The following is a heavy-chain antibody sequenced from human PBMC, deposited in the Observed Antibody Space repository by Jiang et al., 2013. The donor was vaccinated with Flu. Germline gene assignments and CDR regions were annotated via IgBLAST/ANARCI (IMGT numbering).Heavy chain of an antibody. J-gene: IGHJ6*02. CDR3: ARDGYSYGFSYGMDV. D-gene: IGHD5-18*01. CDR1: GGSISSYY. CDR2: IYYGGST. V-gene: IGHV4-59*01. Sequence: PGLVKPSETLSLTCTVSGGSISSYYWSWIRQPPGKGLEWIGYIYYGGSTNYNPSLKSRVTISVDTSKNQFSLKLSSVTAADTAVYYCARDGYSYGFSYGMDVWGQGTTVTVSS.